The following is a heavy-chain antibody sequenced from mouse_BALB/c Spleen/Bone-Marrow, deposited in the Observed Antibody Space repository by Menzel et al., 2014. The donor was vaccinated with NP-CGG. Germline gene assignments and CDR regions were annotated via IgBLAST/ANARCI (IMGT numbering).Heavy chain of an antibody. CDR1: GYSFSTYW. J-gene: IGHJ3*01. CDR2: IYPGNSVS. Sequence: VQLQQSVTVLSRPGASVKMSCKASGYSFSTYWMHWVKQRPGQGLEWIGAIYPGNSVSSYNQKFEGKAKLTAVTSASTAYMELISLTHEDSAVYYCTRRGSSAFPYWGQGTLVTVSA. CDR3: TRRGSSAFPY. D-gene: IGHD1-1*01. V-gene: IGHV1-5*01.